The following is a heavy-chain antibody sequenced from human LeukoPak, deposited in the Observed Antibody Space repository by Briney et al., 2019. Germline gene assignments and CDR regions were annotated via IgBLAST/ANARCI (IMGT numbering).Heavy chain of an antibody. CDR3: ARGGRGSAAVVAPRSFDI. V-gene: IGHV3-53*01. D-gene: IGHD3-22*01. CDR1: GFTVSSSY. CDR2: IYAGDST. J-gene: IGHJ3*02. Sequence: GGSLRLSCAASGFTVSSSYISWVRQAPGKGLEWVSVIYAGDSTYYADSVKGRFIISRDNSKNTVYLQMNSLRAEDSALYYCARGGRGSAAVVAPRSFDIWGQGTMVTVSS.